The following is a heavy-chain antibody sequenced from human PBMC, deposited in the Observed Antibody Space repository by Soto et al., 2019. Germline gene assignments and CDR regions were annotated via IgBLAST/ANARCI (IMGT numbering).Heavy chain of an antibody. V-gene: IGHV4-39*01. Sequence: PSETLSLTYNVSGCTIKINSYYGRWRLHPPGKEMERIGSIFHGGKTYYKQYLKRQVNMSVNTSKNHFSLKLNSVTAADTAVYYCARQRNYGDEHFFDYWGQGTLVTVSS. CDR1: GCTIKINSYY. D-gene: IGHD4-17*01. CDR2: IFHGGKT. CDR3: ARQRNYGDEHFFDY. J-gene: IGHJ4*02.